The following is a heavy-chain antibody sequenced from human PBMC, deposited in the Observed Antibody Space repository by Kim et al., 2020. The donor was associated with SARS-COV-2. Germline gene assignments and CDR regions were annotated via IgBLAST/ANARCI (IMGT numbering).Heavy chain of an antibody. Sequence: SETLSLTCTVSGGSISSSSYYWGWIRQPPGKGLEWIGSIYYSGSTYYNPSLKSRVTISVDTSKNQFSLKLSSVTAADTAVYYCARQQALWVGADFDYWGQGTLVTVSS. D-gene: IGHD1-26*01. CDR2: IYYSGST. CDR1: GGSISSSSYY. CDR3: ARQQALWVGADFDY. J-gene: IGHJ4*02. V-gene: IGHV4-39*01.